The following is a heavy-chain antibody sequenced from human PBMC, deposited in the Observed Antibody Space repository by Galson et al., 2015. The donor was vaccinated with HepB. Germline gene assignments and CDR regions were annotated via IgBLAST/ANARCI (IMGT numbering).Heavy chain of an antibody. D-gene: IGHD6-13*01. V-gene: IGHV3-23*01. CDR2: IRGRGGIT. CDR1: GFTFSSYT. Sequence: SLRLSCAASGFTFSSYTMSWVRQAPGKGLEWLSAIRGRGGITYYAASVKGRFTISRDNSKNTRYLQMNSGRAEDTAVYYCAKTVLVGSSWYYLDYWGQGTLVTVSS. CDR3: AKTVLVGSSWYYLDY. J-gene: IGHJ4*02.